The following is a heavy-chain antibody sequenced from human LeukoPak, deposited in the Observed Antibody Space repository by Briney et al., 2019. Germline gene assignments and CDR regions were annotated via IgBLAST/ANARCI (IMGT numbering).Heavy chain of an antibody. CDR1: GFTLSNYW. D-gene: IGHD1-26*01. Sequence: PGGSLRPSWAASGFTLSNYWMTWVSQAPRNGLEWVANIKQDGSETYYVDSVKGRFTMSRDNSNNSLYLQMSSLRAEDTAVYYCARAGGRASGSSYWGQGTLVTVSS. V-gene: IGHV3-7*01. J-gene: IGHJ4*02. CDR3: ARAGGRASGSSY. CDR2: IKQDGSET.